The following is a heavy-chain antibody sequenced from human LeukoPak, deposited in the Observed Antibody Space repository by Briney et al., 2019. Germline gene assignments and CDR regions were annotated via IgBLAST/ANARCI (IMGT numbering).Heavy chain of an antibody. CDR3: AKDRASIAARGPVDY. CDR1: GFTFTNYA. D-gene: IGHD6-6*01. J-gene: IGHJ4*02. V-gene: IGHV3-23*01. Sequence: GSLRLSCEASGFTFTNYAMAWVRQGPGKGLEWVSGITGSGGKTYYADSVRGRFTISRDNSKNTVYLQMNSLRAEDTALYYCAKDRASIAARGPVDYWGQGTLVTVSS. CDR2: ITGSGGKT.